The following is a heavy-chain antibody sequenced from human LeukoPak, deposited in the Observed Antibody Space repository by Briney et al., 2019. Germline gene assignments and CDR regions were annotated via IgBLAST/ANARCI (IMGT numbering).Heavy chain of an antibody. CDR2: ISWDGGST. Sequence: PGGSLRLSCAASGFTFDDYTMHWVRQAPGKGLEWVSLISWDGGSTYYADSVKGRFTISRDNSKNSLYLQMNSLRTEDTALYYCAKDIRVRRVRDYHFDYWGQGTLVTVSS. J-gene: IGHJ4*02. CDR1: GFTFDDYT. D-gene: IGHD3-16*01. V-gene: IGHV3-43*01. CDR3: AKDIRVRRVRDYHFDY.